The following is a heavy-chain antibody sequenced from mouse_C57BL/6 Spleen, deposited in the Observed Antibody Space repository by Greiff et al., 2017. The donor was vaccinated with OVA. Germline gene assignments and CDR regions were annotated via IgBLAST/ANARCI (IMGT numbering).Heavy chain of an antibody. D-gene: IGHD6-2*01. CDR3: ARERSASSPYYYAMDY. CDR1: GFTFSSYA. Sequence: EVQGVESGGGLVKPGGSLKLSCAASGFTFSSYAMSWVRQTPEKRLEWVATISDGGSYTYYPDNVKGRFTISRDNAKNNLYLQMSHLKSEDTAMYYCARERSASSPYYYAMDYWGQGTSVTVSS. CDR2: ISDGGSYT. J-gene: IGHJ4*01. V-gene: IGHV5-4*01.